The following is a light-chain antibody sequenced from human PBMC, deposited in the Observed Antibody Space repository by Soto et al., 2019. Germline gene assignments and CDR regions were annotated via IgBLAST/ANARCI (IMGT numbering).Light chain of an antibody. CDR1: QSVSSY. CDR2: DAS. Sequence: EIVLTQSPSTLSLSPGDRATLSCRASQSVSSYLAWYQQKPGQAPRLLIYDASNRATGIPARFSGSGSGTDFTLTISSLQPEDFAAYYCQQRSSWPLTFGGGTKVEIK. J-gene: IGKJ4*01. V-gene: IGKV3-11*01. CDR3: QQRSSWPLT.